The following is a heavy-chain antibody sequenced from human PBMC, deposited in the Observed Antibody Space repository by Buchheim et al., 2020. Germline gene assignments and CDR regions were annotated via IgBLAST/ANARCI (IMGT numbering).Heavy chain of an antibody. CDR2: IKQDGSEK. Sequence: EVQLVESGGGLVQPGGSLRLSCAASGFTFSSYWMSWVRQAPGKGLEWVANIKQDGSEKYYVDSVKGRFTISRDNAKNSLYLQMNSLRAEDTAVYYCARQYYGSGSYYNPWYYYYGMDVWGQGTT. CDR1: GFTFSSYW. J-gene: IGHJ6*02. V-gene: IGHV3-7*01. CDR3: ARQYYGSGSYYNPWYYYYGMDV. D-gene: IGHD3-10*01.